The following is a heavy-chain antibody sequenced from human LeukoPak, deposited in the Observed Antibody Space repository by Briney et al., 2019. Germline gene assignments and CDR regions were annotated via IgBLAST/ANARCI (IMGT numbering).Heavy chain of an antibody. CDR3: SRARTGFNIPGAY. CDR2: IHYSGST. J-gene: IGHJ4*02. V-gene: IGHV4-61*01. CDR1: GGSISSSSHY. D-gene: IGHD1-14*01. Sequence: PSETLSLTCTVSGGSISSSSHYWSWIRQPPGKGLEWIGYIHYSGSTNCNPSLKSRVTISLDTSKNQFSLKLTSVTAADTAVYYCSRARTGFNIPGAYWGQGTLVTVSS.